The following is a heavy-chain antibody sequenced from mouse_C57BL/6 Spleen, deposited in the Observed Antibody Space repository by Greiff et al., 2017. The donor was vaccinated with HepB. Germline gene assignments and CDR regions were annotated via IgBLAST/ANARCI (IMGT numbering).Heavy chain of an antibody. Sequence: QVQLKESGAELARPGASVKMSCKASGYTFPSYTMHWVKQRPGQGLEWIGYINPSSGYTKYNQKFKDKATLTADKSSSTAYMQLSSLTSEDSAVYYCARKDYDYAGYFDGWGTGTPATDSS. CDR1: GYTFPSYT. D-gene: IGHD2-4*01. CDR3: ARKDYDYAGYFDG. V-gene: IGHV1-4*01. CDR2: INPSSGYT. J-gene: IGHJ1*03.